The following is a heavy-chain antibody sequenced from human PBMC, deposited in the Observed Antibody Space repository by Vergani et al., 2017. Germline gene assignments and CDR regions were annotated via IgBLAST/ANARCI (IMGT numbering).Heavy chain of an antibody. D-gene: IGHD6-6*01. V-gene: IGHV3-30-3*01. J-gene: IGHJ4*02. CDR2: ISYDGSNK. CDR1: GFTFSSYA. CDR3: ASISSSFFDY. Sequence: QVQLVESGGGVVQPGRSLRLSCAASGFTFSSYAMHWVRQAPGKGLECVAVISYDGSNKYYADSVKGRFTISRDNSKNTLYLQMNSLRAEDTAVYYCASISSSFFDYWGQGTLVTVSS.